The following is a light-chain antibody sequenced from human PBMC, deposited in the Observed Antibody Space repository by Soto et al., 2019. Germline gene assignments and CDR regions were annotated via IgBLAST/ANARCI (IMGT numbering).Light chain of an antibody. CDR1: SSDVGGYNF. J-gene: IGLJ1*01. CDR2: EVS. CDR3: YSYRGYYTRV. Sequence: SGLTEPASGSGSPGQSITISCTGTSSDVGGYNFVSWYQQHPGRAPKLLIYEVSRRPSGVSNRFSGSKSGDTASLTISGLQAEDEADYYCYSYRGYYTRVFGTGTKVTVL. V-gene: IGLV2-14*01.